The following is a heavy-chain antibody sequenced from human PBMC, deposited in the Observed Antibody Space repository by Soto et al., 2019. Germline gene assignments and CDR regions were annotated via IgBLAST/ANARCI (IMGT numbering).Heavy chain of an antibody. J-gene: IGHJ3*02. CDR2: IIPIFGTA. V-gene: IGHV1-69*01. CDR3: ARDSNNVVQQGGDAFDI. D-gene: IGHD2-2*01. Sequence: QVQLVQSGAEVKKPGSSVKVSCKASGGTFSSYAISWVRQSPGQGLEWMGGIIPIFGTANYAQKFQGRVTITADESTSTAYMELSSLRSEDTAVYYCARDSNNVVQQGGDAFDIWVQGTMVTVSS. CDR1: GGTFSSYA.